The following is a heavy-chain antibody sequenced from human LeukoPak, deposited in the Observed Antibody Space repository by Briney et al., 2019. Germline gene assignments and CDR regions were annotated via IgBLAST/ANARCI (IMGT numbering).Heavy chain of an antibody. V-gene: IGHV1-69*05. J-gene: IGHJ4*02. CDR2: IIPIFGTA. CDR1: GCTFISYA. CDR3: ASESSTRSGYYSAVDY. Sequence: SVKVSCKASGCTFISYAISWVRQAAGQGLEWMGGIIPIFGTANYAQKFQGRVTITTDESTSTAYMELSSLRSEDTAVYYCASESSTRSGYYSAVDYWGQGTLVTVSS. D-gene: IGHD3-22*01.